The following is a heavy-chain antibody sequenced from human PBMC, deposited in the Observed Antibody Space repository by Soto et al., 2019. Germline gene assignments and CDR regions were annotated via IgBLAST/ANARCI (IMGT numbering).Heavy chain of an antibody. CDR1: VYSFTSYW. Sequence: GESLKISCKGSVYSFTSYWISWVRQMPGKGLEWMGRIDPSDSYTNYSPSFQGHVTISADKSISTAYLQWSSLKASDTAMYYCARHKQQLYAFDIWGQGTMVTVSS. CDR3: ARHKQQLYAFDI. D-gene: IGHD6-13*01. J-gene: IGHJ3*02. V-gene: IGHV5-10-1*01. CDR2: IDPSDSYT.